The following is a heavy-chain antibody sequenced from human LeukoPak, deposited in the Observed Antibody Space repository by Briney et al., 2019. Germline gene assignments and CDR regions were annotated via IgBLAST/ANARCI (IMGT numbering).Heavy chain of an antibody. V-gene: IGHV1-46*01. D-gene: IGHD3-10*01. J-gene: IGHJ4*02. CDR3: ARYGSGSYFDY. Sequence: ASVKVSCKASGYTFTSYGISWVRQAPGQGLEWMGIINPSGGSTSYAQKFQGRVTMTRDTSTSTVYMELSSLRSEDTAVYYCARYGSGSYFDYWGQGTLVTVSS. CDR1: GYTFTSYG. CDR2: INPSGGST.